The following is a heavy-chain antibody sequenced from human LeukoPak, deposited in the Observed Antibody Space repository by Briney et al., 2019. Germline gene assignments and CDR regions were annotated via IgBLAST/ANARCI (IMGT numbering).Heavy chain of an antibody. CDR3: VRVRRAGSPGAFDI. Sequence: GGSLRLSCAASGFTFSSYWMHWVLQVPGKGLVWVSRIDNDGSSTSYADSVKGRFTISRDNAKNTLYLQMNSLRAEDTAVYYCVRVRRAGSPGAFDIWGQGTMVTVSS. J-gene: IGHJ3*02. V-gene: IGHV3-74*01. CDR2: IDNDGSST. CDR1: GFTFSSYW. D-gene: IGHD5-24*01.